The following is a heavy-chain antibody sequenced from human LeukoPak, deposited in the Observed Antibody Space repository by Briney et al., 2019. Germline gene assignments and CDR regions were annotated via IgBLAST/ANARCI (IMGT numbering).Heavy chain of an antibody. Sequence: RPGGSLRLSCAASGFTFDDYGMSWVRQAPGKGLEWVSGINWNGGSTGYADSVKGRFTISRDNAKNSLYLQMNSLRAEDTALYYCARYGTLWDYYYMDVWGKGTTVTISS. D-gene: IGHD1-26*01. V-gene: IGHV3-20*04. CDR1: GFTFDDYG. CDR3: ARYGTLWDYYYMDV. CDR2: INWNGGST. J-gene: IGHJ6*03.